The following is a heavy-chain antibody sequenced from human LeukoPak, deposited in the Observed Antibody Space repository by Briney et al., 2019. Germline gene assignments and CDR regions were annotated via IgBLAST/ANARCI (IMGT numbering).Heavy chain of an antibody. Sequence: PGGSLRLSCAASGFTFNYYGMHWVRQAPGKGLEWVAVIWSDGSKEYYADSVKGRFTVSRDDSKSTLYLQMNSLRVEDTALYFCARDDDTSSHYSRFDYWGQGTLVTVSS. J-gene: IGHJ4*02. CDR3: ARDDDTSSHYSRFDY. V-gene: IGHV3-33*01. CDR1: GFTFNYYG. D-gene: IGHD3-22*01. CDR2: IWSDGSKE.